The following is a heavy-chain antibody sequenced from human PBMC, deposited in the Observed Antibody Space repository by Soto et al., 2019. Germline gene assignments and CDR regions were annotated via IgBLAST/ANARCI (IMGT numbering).Heavy chain of an antibody. J-gene: IGHJ3*01. V-gene: IGHV3-23*01. CDR3: ARSGTAIYGFDV. D-gene: IGHD5-18*01. Sequence: EVQLLESGGGLVQPGGSLRLSCAASGFTFSNYAMNWARQAPGKGLEWVSAISGSGGSTYYVDSVKGRFTISRDNSKNTLDLQMNSLRAEDTAVYYCARSGTAIYGFDVWGQGTMVTVSS. CDR1: GFTFSNYA. CDR2: ISGSGGST.